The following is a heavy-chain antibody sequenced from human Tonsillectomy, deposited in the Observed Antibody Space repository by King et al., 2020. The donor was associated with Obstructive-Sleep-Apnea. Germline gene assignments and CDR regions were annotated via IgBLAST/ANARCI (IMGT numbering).Heavy chain of an antibody. CDR2: IYYSGST. J-gene: IGHJ2*01. Sequence: VQLQESGPGLVKPSETLSLTCTVSGGSISNYYWNWIRQPPGKGLEWIGYIYYSGSTNYNPSLKCRVTISVDTSKNQFSLKLNSVTAADTAVYYCARLRGTESRATYWYFDLWGRGTLVTVSS. V-gene: IGHV4-59*08. CDR1: GGSISNYY. D-gene: IGHD3-16*01. CDR3: ARLRGTESRATYWYFDL.